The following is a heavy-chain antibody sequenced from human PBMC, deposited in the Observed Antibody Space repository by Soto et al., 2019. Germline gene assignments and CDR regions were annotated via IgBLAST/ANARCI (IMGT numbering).Heavy chain of an antibody. V-gene: IGHV3-74*01. J-gene: IGHJ6*02. CDR2: INSGGSRT. CDR1: GFTFSDHW. Sequence: GGSLRLSCVASGFTFSDHWMHWVRQAPGKGLVWVSRINSGGSRTNYADSVKGRFTISRDNAKNTLYLQMNSLSVEDTAVYYCARDGEQQLAVGYYGMDVWGQGTTVTVSS. CDR3: ARDGEQQLAVGYYGMDV. D-gene: IGHD6-13*01.